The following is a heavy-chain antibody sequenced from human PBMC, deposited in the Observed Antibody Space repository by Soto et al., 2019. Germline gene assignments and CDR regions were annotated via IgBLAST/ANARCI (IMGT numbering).Heavy chain of an antibody. CDR2: INPNSGGT. CDR1: GYTFTVYY. J-gene: IGHJ4*02. D-gene: IGHD5-18*01. V-gene: IGHV1-2*02. CDR3: ARQIVDTAMIRDY. Sequence: XAVKVSCSASGYTFTVYYMDWVRQAPGQGLEWMGWINPNSGGTNYAQKFQGRVTMTRDTSISTAYMELSRLRSDDTAVYYCARQIVDTAMIRDYCGQGTLVTVSS.